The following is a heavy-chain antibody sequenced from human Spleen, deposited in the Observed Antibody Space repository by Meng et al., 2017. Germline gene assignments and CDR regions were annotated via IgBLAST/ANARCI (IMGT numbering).Heavy chain of an antibody. V-gene: IGHV4-34*01. D-gene: IGHD1-7*01. J-gene: IGHJ1*01. CDR3: ARGARNYARKYFQH. Sequence: QVPVQDGGAGLLKPSETLSLTCAVYGGSFSGYYWSWIRQPPGKGLEWIGEINHSGSTNYNPSLKSRVTISVDTSKNQFSLKLSSVTAADTAVYYCARGARNYARKYFQHWGQGTLVTVSS. CDR2: INHSGST. CDR1: GGSFSGYY.